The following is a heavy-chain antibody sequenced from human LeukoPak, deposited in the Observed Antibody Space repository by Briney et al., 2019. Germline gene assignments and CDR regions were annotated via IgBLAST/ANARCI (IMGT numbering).Heavy chain of an antibody. Sequence: QSGGSLRLSCAASGFTFCSYWMHWLRQAPGKGLVWVSRISTDGSSTTYADSVKGRFTISRDNGKNTLYLQMNSLRAEDTAVYYCASYLTSIPSGMNVWGQGTTVTVSS. V-gene: IGHV3-74*01. CDR1: GFTFCSYW. J-gene: IGHJ6*02. CDR2: ISTDGSST. CDR3: ASYLTSIPSGMNV. D-gene: IGHD2/OR15-2a*01.